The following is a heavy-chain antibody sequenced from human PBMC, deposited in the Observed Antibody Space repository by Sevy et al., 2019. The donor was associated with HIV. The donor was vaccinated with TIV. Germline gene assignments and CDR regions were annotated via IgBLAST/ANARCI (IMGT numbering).Heavy chain of an antibody. CDR1: GGSINSDH. CDR3: ARRNDFDI. Sequence: SETLSLTCTVSGGSINSDHWNWIRQPPGKGPGWNGYVYYTGGTNYNPSLKNRVTISVDRTKNQFSLKLTAVTAADTAVYYCARRNDFDIWGQGTMVTVSS. J-gene: IGHJ3*02. CDR2: VYYTGGT. V-gene: IGHV4-59*08.